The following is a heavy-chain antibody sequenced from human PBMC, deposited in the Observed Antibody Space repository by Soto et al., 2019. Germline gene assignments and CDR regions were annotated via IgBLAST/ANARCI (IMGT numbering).Heavy chain of an antibody. CDR2: IIPIFGTA. CDR1: GGTFSSYA. J-gene: IGHJ6*02. Sequence: QVQLVQSGAEVKKPGSSVKVSCKASGGTFSSYAISWVRQAPGQGLEWMGGIIPIFGTANYAQKFQGRVTITADESTSTAYMELSSMRSEDTAVYYCARALDSSGWPTSVGMDVWGQGTTVTVSS. V-gene: IGHV1-69*01. CDR3: ARALDSSGWPTSVGMDV. D-gene: IGHD6-19*01.